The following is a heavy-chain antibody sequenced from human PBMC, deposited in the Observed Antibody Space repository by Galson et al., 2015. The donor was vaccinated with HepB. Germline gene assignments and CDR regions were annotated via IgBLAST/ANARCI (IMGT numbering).Heavy chain of an antibody. V-gene: IGHV3-7*01. CDR1: GITFSSYW. CDR3: ATGGLMYAFDI. J-gene: IGHJ3*02. CDR2: IKPNGTET. Sequence: LILSCAVSGITFSSYWMNWLRQAPGKGLEWVASIKPNGTETQYVDPVKGRFTISRDNAKNSLYLQMNSLTVEDTAVYYCATGGLMYAFDIWGRGTKVTVSS.